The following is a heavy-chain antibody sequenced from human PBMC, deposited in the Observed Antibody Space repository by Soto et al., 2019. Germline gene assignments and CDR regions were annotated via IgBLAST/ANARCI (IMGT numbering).Heavy chain of an antibody. Sequence: VRLAPGKGLEWVSVIFYGGSTYYADSVKGRFTISRDNSKNTLYLQMNSLRAEDTAVYYCARGGYTYYYYGMDVWGQGTTVTVSS. D-gene: IGHD6-13*01. CDR3: ARGGYTYYYYGMDV. J-gene: IGHJ6*02. CDR2: IFYGGST. V-gene: IGHV3-66*01.